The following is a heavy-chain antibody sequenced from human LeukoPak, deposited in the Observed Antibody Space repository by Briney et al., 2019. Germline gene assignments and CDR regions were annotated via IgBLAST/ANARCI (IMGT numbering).Heavy chain of an antibody. CDR3: ARGTAMSFLYYFDY. J-gene: IGHJ4*02. CDR1: GYTFTSYG. V-gene: IGHV1-18*04. CDR2: ISAYNGNT. Sequence: GASVKVSCTASGYTFTSYGISWVRQAPGQGLEWMGWISAYNGNTNYAQKLQGRVTMTTDTSTSTAYMELRSLRSDDTAVYYCARGTAMSFLYYFDYWGQGTLVTVSS. D-gene: IGHD5-18*01.